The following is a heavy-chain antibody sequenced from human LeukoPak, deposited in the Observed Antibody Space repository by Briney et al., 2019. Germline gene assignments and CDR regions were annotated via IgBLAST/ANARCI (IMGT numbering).Heavy chain of an antibody. D-gene: IGHD5-24*01. CDR3: AKGQIQVEEMATIGAFDY. J-gene: IGHJ4*02. CDR1: GFTFSSYA. Sequence: PGGSLRLSCAASGFTFSSYAMSWVRQAPGKGLEWVSAISGSGGSTYYADSVKGRFTISRDNSKNTLYLQMNSLRAEETAVYYCAKGQIQVEEMATIGAFDYWGQGTLVTVSS. CDR2: ISGSGGST. V-gene: IGHV3-23*01.